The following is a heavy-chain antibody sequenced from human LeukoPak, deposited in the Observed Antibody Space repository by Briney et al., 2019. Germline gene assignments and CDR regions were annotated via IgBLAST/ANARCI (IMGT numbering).Heavy chain of an antibody. CDR1: GYTLTELS. D-gene: IGHD1-26*01. CDR3: SARWELLLLNY. CDR2: FDPEDGET. J-gene: IGHJ4*02. V-gene: IGHV1-24*01. Sequence: ASVKLSCEVSGYTLTELSIHWVRQAPGKGLEWVGGFDPEDGETIYAQKLKGRVTMSGDTSTDTAYMELSSLRSEDTAVYYCSARWELLLLNYWGQRTLATDSS.